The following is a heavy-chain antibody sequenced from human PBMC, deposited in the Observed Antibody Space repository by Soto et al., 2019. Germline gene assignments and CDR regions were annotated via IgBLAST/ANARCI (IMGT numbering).Heavy chain of an antibody. CDR1: GFTFDDYA. J-gene: IGHJ4*02. D-gene: IGHD3-22*01. CDR2: ISWNSGSI. CDR3: ARNYDSSGYFDY. Sequence: GGSLRLACAASGFTFDDYAMHWVRQAPGKGLEWVSGISWNSGSIGYADSVKGRFTISRDNAKNSLYLQMNSLRAEDTALYYCARNYDSSGYFDYWGQGTLVTVSS. V-gene: IGHV3-9*01.